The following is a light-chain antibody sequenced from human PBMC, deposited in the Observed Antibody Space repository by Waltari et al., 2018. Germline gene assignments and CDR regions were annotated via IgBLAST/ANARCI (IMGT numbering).Light chain of an antibody. CDR2: VNSDGSH. Sequence: QLVVTQSPSASAPLGASVKLTCTLSSGHSSNVIAWLQQRPEKGPRYLMKVNSDGSHNKGDEIPDRFSGSSSGAERYLTISSLQSEDEADYYCQTGGHGTWVFGGGTKLTVL. J-gene: IGLJ3*02. V-gene: IGLV4-69*01. CDR3: QTGGHGTWV. CDR1: SGHSSNV.